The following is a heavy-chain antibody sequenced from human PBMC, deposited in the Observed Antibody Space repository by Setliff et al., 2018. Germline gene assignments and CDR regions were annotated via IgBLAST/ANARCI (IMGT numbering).Heavy chain of an antibody. J-gene: IGHJ6*03. CDR3: ARGPPGYYYYMNV. CDR2: ISPSGST. V-gene: IGHV4-61*09. CDR1: GASISSGGYY. Sequence: SETLSLTCTVSGASISSGGYYWTWIRQPAGKALEWIGHISPSGSTTYNPSLKSRVTISGDTSQNYFSLKLTSVTEADTAVYYCARGPPGYYYYMNVWGQGTTVTVSS.